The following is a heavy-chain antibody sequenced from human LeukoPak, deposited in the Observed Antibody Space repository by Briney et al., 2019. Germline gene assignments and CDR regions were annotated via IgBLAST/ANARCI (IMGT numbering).Heavy chain of an antibody. Sequence: PSETLSLTCTVTGASMSSHYWTWMRQDPGTGLKWIGNIYHTGSTSYNPALESRVTISLDTSNNQFSLKLTSVTAADTAVYYCAKEGGPARPGLDSWGQGTLVTVSS. CDR1: GASMSSHY. V-gene: IGHV4-59*11. D-gene: IGHD6-6*01. J-gene: IGHJ4*02. CDR2: IYHTGST. CDR3: AKEGGPARPGLDS.